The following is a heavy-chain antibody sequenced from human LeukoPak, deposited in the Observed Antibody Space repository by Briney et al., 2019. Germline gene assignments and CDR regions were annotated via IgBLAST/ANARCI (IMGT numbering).Heavy chain of an antibody. D-gene: IGHD2-2*02. CDR3: ARVGYGYCSSTSCYKDYMDV. CDR1: GYTFTSYG. Sequence: SVKVSRKASGYTFTSYGISWVRQAPGQGLEWMGRIIPILGIANYAQKFQGRVTITADRSTSTAYMELSSLRSEDTAVYYCARVGYGYCSSTSCYKDYMDVWGKGTTVTVSS. V-gene: IGHV1-69*04. J-gene: IGHJ6*03. CDR2: IIPILGIA.